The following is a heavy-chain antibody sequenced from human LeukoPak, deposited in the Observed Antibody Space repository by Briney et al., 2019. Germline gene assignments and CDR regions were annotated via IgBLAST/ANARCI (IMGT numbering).Heavy chain of an antibody. V-gene: IGHV3-33*01. D-gene: IGHD3-3*01. CDR1: GFTISDYG. CDR3: ARGTYYDFGHWFDP. CDR2: LRYDGSNK. Sequence: GGSLRLSCAASGFTISDYGMHWVRQAPGKGLEWVAVLRYDGSNKDYGDSVKGRFTISRDNSENTLNLQMNSLRAEDTAVYYCARGTYYDFGHWFDPWGQGTLVIVSS. J-gene: IGHJ5*02.